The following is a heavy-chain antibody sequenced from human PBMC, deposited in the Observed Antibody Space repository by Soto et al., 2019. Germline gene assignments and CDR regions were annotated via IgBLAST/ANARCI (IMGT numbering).Heavy chain of an antibody. CDR2: TRNKADSYTT. D-gene: IGHD2-15*01. CDR3: ASGYCGGGSCYSSPGNY. V-gene: IGHV3-72*01. Sequence: EMQLVESGGGLVQPGGSLRLSCAASGFTFSDHHIDWVRQAPGKGLEWVGRTRNKADSYTTQYAASVKGRFTISRDDSKNSLYLQMNSLKTEDTAVYYCASGYCGGGSCYSSPGNYWGQGTLVTVSS. CDR1: GFTFSDHH. J-gene: IGHJ4*02.